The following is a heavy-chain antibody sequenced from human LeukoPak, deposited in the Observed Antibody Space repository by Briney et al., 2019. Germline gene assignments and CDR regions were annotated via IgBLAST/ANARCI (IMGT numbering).Heavy chain of an antibody. CDR2: VYYTGYS. D-gene: IGHD3-3*01. J-gene: IGHJ6*02. Sequence: SETLSLTCSVSGGLISSSGNFYWGWIRQVPGKGLEWIGSVYYTGYSYDNPSLKSRVTVSVDTSKNQFSLKLNSVTAADTAIYYCARQRAITARRTHYYTTDVWGPGTTVTVSS. CDR1: GGLISSSGNFY. V-gene: IGHV4-39*01. CDR3: ARQRAITARRTHYYTTDV.